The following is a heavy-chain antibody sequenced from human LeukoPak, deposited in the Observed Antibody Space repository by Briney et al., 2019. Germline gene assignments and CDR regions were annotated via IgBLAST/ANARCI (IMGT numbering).Heavy chain of an antibody. V-gene: IGHV3-30-3*01. CDR3: ARDGYSVVVAADSYYFDY. CDR1: GFTFSSYA. J-gene: IGHJ4*02. Sequence: PGRSLRLSCAASGFTFSSYAMHWVRQAPGKGLEWVAVISYDGSNKYYADSVKGRFTISRDNSKNTLYLQMNSLRAEDTAVYYCARDGYSVVVAADSYYFDYWGQGTLVTVSS. CDR2: ISYDGSNK. D-gene: IGHD2-15*01.